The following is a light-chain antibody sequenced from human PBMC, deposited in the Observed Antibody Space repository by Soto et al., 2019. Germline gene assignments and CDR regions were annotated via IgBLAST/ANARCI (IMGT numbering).Light chain of an antibody. J-gene: IGKJ4*01. CDR1: QTIESQ. CDR3: QQRLSWPLT. CDR2: DVS. Sequence: EIVLTQSPATLSLSPGETATLSCRASQTIESQLAWYQQKPGQAPRLLISDVSNRATGIPARFSGSGYGTDFTLTISSLEPEDFAVYYCQQRLSWPLTFGGGTKVEIK. V-gene: IGKV3-11*01.